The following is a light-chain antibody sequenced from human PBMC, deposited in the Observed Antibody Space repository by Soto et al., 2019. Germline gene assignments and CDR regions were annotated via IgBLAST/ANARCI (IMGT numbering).Light chain of an antibody. CDR1: QGISSA. CDR3: QEFQSYALT. V-gene: IGKV1-13*02. Sequence: AIQFTQSPSSLSASVGDRVTITCRASQGISSALAWYQHKPGRAPRLLIYDASSLQSGVSSRFSGSGSGADFTLTISSLQPEDFATYYCQEFQSYALTFGGGTKLEIK. J-gene: IGKJ4*01. CDR2: DAS.